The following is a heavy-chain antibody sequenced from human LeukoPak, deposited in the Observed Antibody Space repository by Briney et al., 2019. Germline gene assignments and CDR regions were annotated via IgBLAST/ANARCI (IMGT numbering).Heavy chain of an antibody. Sequence: GGSLRLSCAASGFTFSSYAMHWVRQAPGKGLEWVAVISYDGSNKYYADSVKGRFTISRDNSKNTLYPQMNSLRAEDTAVYYCARLDDSSGHSFDYWGQGTLVTVSS. J-gene: IGHJ4*02. CDR3: ARLDDSSGHSFDY. CDR2: ISYDGSNK. CDR1: GFTFSSYA. D-gene: IGHD3-22*01. V-gene: IGHV3-30*04.